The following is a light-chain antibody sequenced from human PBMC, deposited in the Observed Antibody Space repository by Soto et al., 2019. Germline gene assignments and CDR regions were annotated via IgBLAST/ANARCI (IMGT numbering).Light chain of an antibody. J-gene: IGLJ2*01. CDR3: ATWHDNLTGVV. Sequence: QPVLTQSPSASGTPGQRVSISCSGSGSNIGSHSVHWYQQLPGAAPKLLIYANNQRPSGVPDRFSGSKSGTSASLDISGLRSEDEGDYYCATWHDNLTGVVFGGGTKVTVL. CDR2: ANN. CDR1: GSNIGSHS. V-gene: IGLV1-47*01.